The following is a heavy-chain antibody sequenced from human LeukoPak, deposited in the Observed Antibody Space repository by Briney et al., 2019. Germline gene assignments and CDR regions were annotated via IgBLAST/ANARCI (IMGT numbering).Heavy chain of an antibody. J-gene: IGHJ2*01. Sequence: PGGSLRLSCAASGFTVSSNEMSWVRQAPGKGLEWVSSISGGSTYYADSRKGRFTISRENAKNSLYLQMNSLRAGDTAVYYCARRGYSYGTGYWYFDLWGRGTLVTVSS. V-gene: IGHV3-38-3*01. CDR3: ARRGYSYGTGYWYFDL. CDR1: GFTVSSNE. CDR2: ISGGST. D-gene: IGHD5-18*01.